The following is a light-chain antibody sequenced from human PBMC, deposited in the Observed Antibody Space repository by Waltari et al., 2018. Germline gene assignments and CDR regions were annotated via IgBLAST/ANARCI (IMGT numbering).Light chain of an antibody. V-gene: IGLV1-44*01. J-gene: IGLJ3*02. Sequence: QSVLTQTPSVSATPGQRVTISCSGRSPNIGINIVNWYQQLPGTAPKLLLHTNNQRPSGVPDRFSGSKSGTSASLAISGLQSEDEAEYYCAAWDDSLDGPVFGGGTKLTVL. CDR2: TNN. CDR3: AAWDDSLDGPV. CDR1: SPNIGINI.